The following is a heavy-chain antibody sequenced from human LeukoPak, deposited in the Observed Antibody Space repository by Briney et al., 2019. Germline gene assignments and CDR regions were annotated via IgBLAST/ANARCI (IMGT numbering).Heavy chain of an antibody. CDR1: GYTFTNYY. Sequence: GASVKVSCKASGYTFTNYYIHWVRQAPGQGLEWMGIINPSDGSTNYAQNFQGRVTMTRDTSTSTLYMELSSLRSEDTAVYFCARVAYYDSSVYSFDYWGQGTLVTVS. D-gene: IGHD3-22*01. CDR3: ARVAYYDSSVYSFDY. V-gene: IGHV1-46*01. J-gene: IGHJ4*02. CDR2: INPSDGST.